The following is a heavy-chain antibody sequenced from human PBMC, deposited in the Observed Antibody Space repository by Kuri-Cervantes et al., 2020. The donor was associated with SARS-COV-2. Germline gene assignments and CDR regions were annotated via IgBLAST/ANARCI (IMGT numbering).Heavy chain of an antibody. CDR1: GFTFSNAW. Sequence: GESLKISCAASGFTFSNAWMSWVRQAPGKGLEWVGRIKSKTDGGTTDYAAPVKGRFTISRDDSKNTLYLQMNSLKTEDTAVYYCSTFPTVVGYYYNAVDVWGQGTTVTVSS. V-gene: IGHV3-15*01. CDR2: IKSKTDGGTT. CDR3: STFPTVVGYYYNAVDV. J-gene: IGHJ6*02. D-gene: IGHD4-23*01.